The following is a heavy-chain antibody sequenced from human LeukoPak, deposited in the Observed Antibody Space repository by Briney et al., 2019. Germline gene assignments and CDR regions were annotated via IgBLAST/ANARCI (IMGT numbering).Heavy chain of an antibody. V-gene: IGHV1-8*01. CDR1: GYTFTSYD. CDR2: MNPNSGNT. D-gene: IGHD3-10*01. CDR3: ARGVELYGSGVHP. Sequence: ASVKVSCKASGYTFTSYDINWVRQATGQGLEWMGWMNPNSGNTGYAQKFQGRVTMTRNASISTAYMELSSLRSEDTAVYYRARGVELYGSGVHPWGQGTLVTASS. J-gene: IGHJ5*02.